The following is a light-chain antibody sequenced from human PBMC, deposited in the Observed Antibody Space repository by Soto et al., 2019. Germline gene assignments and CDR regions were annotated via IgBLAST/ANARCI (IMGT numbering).Light chain of an antibody. CDR2: KAS. V-gene: IGKV1-5*03. CDR1: QTINSW. J-gene: IGKJ1*01. Sequence: DIQMTQSPSTLSASVGDRVTITCRASQTINSWLAWYQQKPGKAPKLLIYKASYLQSWVLSTFSGSGSGTEFTLTISSLQPNDFATYYCQQYKSYSSWTFGQGTKVEMK. CDR3: QQYKSYSSWT.